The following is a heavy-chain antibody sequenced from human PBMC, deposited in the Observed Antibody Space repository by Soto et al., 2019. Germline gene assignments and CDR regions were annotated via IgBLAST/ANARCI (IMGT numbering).Heavy chain of an antibody. J-gene: IGHJ6*02. Sequence: QVQLVQSGGGLVKPGGSLRLSCATSGFAFSDFYMSWTRQAPGKGLEWISYISGSGTTVFYADSVKGRFTISRDNAQKSLYLQMDSLTSEDTAIYYCARDREPSVYHGVAVWGQGTTVTVSS. V-gene: IGHV3-11*01. CDR2: ISGSGTTV. CDR1: GFAFSDFY. CDR3: ARDREPSVYHGVAV.